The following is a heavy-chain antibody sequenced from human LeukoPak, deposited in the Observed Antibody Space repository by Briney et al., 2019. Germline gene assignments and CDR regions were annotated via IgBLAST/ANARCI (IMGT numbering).Heavy chain of an antibody. CDR2: ISAYNGNT. CDR3: AREEDTYPIWFDP. CDR1: GYAFTSYG. D-gene: IGHD2-15*01. Sequence: ASVKVSCKASGYAFTSYGISWVRQAPGQGLEWMGWISAYNGNTNYAQKLQGRVIMTTDTSTSTAYMELRSLRSDDTAVYYCAREEDTYPIWFDPWGQGTLVTVSS. J-gene: IGHJ5*02. V-gene: IGHV1-18*01.